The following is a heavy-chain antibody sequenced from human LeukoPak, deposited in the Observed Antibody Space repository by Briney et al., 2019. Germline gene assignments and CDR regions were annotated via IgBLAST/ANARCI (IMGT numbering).Heavy chain of an antibody. CDR1: LFTDRNSY. CDR3: ARDLEAANTYYFDY. V-gene: IGHV3-66*01. J-gene: IGHJ4*02. D-gene: IGHD6-13*01. CDR2: ISSAGTT. Sequence: GGSLSLSCAASLFTDRNSYMRGVRPAPGRGVEGVSIISSAGTTYYADSVKGRFTISRDNSKNTVYLQVNSLRDEDTAVYYCARDLEAANTYYFDYWGQGTMVTVSS.